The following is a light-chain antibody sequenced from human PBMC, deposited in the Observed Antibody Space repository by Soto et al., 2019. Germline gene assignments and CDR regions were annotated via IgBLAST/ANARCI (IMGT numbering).Light chain of an antibody. Sequence: DIHMTQFPSSLSASVGDRVTITCRASQTIRAYLNWFQQKPGKATELLIYAASSLQSGVPPRFSGSVSGSEFPLTITSLQPEDTATYYCQQTYDVPPTYGQGTKVEIQ. CDR1: QTIRAY. CDR2: AAS. CDR3: QQTYDVPPT. V-gene: IGKV1-39*01. J-gene: IGKJ1*01.